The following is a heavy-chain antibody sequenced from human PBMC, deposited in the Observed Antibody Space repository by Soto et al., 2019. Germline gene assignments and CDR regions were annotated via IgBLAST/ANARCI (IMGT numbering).Heavy chain of an antibody. CDR1: GYSFTSYW. V-gene: IGHV5-51*01. CDR3: ARQGYYGSGSHYYYYGMDV. D-gene: IGHD3-10*01. J-gene: IGHJ6*02. CDR2: IYPGDSDT. Sequence: PGESLKISCNGSGYSFTSYWIGWVRQMPGKGLEWMGIIYPGDSDTRYSPSFQGQVTISADKSISTAYLQWSSLKASDTAMYYCARQGYYGSGSHYYYYGMDVWGQGTTVTVSS.